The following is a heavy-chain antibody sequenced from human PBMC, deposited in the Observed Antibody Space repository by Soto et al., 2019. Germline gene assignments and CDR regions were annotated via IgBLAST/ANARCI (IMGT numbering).Heavy chain of an antibody. D-gene: IGHD3-3*01. J-gene: IGHJ6*03. Sequence: GGSLRLSCAASGFTFSSYAMSWVRQAPGKGLESVSAISGSGGSTYYADSVKGRFTISRDNSKNTLYLQMNSLRAEDTAVYYCAKGNDFWSGFPYYYMDVWGKGTTVTVSS. V-gene: IGHV3-23*01. CDR3: AKGNDFWSGFPYYYMDV. CDR1: GFTFSSYA. CDR2: ISGSGGST.